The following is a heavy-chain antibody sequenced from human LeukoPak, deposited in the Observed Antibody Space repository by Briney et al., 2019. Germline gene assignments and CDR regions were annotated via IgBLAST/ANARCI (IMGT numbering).Heavy chain of an antibody. D-gene: IGHD5-12*01. V-gene: IGHV3-21*01. CDR3: AREYSGYGDFDY. J-gene: IGHJ4*02. CDR2: ISTSSSYM. CDR1: GVTFSGYS. Sequence: GGSLRLSCAASGVTFSGYSMNWVRRAPGMGLEWVSSISTSSSYMYYADSVKGRFTISRDNAKNSLYLQMNSLRAEDTAVYYCAREYSGYGDFDYWGQGTLVTVSS.